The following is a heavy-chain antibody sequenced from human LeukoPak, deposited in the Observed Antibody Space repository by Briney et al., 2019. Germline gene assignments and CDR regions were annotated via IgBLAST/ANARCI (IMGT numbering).Heavy chain of an antibody. J-gene: IGHJ4*02. CDR2: KSNSGSS. CDR3: ARQPNGDSGGYFDY. Sequence: SETLSLTCTVSGGSISSKSYYWGWIRQPPGKGLESIGSKSNSGSSYYNPSLKSRVTMSMDTPNNQFSLKLDSVTAADTAVYFCARQPNGDSGGYFDYWGQGALVTVSS. V-gene: IGHV4-39*07. CDR1: GGSISSKSYY. D-gene: IGHD4-17*01.